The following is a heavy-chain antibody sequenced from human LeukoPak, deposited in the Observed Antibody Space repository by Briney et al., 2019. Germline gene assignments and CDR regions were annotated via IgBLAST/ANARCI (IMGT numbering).Heavy chain of an antibody. CDR1: GYTLTELS. CDR2: FDPEDGET. D-gene: IGHD1-26*01. CDR3: ARPWDFSGSYYCD. Sequence: ASVKVSCKVSGYTLTELSMHWVRQAPGKGLEWMGGFDPEDGETIYAQKFQGRVTVTEDTSTDTAYMELSSLRSEDTAVYYCARPWDFSGSYYCDWGQGTLVTVSS. J-gene: IGHJ4*02. V-gene: IGHV1-24*01.